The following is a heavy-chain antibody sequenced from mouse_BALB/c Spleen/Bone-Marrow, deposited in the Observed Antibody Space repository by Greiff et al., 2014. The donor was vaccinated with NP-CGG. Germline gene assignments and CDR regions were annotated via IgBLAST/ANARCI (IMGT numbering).Heavy chain of an antibody. Sequence: EVQLQQSGAELVRPGALVKLSCKASGFNIKDYYMHWVKQRPEQGLEWIGWIDPENGNTIYDPKFQGKASITADTSSNTAYLRLSSLTSEDTAVYYCARCNWDEYYAMDYWGQGASVTVSS. V-gene: IGHV14-1*02. D-gene: IGHD4-1*01. CDR3: ARCNWDEYYAMDY. CDR2: IDPENGNT. CDR1: GFNIKDYY. J-gene: IGHJ4*01.